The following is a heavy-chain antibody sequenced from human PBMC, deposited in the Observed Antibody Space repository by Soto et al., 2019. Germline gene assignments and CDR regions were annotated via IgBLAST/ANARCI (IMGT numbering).Heavy chain of an antibody. Sequence: QVQLQESGPGLVKPSDTLSLSCTVSGGSISSYYWNWIRPPAGKGLEWIGRIYSSGATNYNPSLKRRVTMSTDTSTNHFSLRLTSVTPADTAVYYCAREHKVVNDFEFWGQGILVTVSS. CDR1: GGSISSYY. J-gene: IGHJ4*02. V-gene: IGHV4-4*07. CDR2: IYSSGAT. D-gene: IGHD2-15*01. CDR3: AREHKVVNDFEF.